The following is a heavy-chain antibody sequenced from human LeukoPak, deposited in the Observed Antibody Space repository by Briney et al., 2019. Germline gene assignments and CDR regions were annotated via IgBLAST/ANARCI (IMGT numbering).Heavy chain of an antibody. V-gene: IGHV3-21*03. CDR3: ARGSYSSSWFEKYYFDL. D-gene: IGHD6-13*01. CDR1: GFSFDAYT. J-gene: IGHJ4*02. CDR2: ISGSGLYI. Sequence: GGSLRLSCAASGFSFDAYTMNWIRQAPGRGLEWVSPISGSGLYIFYADSMKGRFTVSRDNAKNSLYLQMHSLKAEDTSVYFCARGSYSSSWFEKYYFDLWGQGTLVTVSA.